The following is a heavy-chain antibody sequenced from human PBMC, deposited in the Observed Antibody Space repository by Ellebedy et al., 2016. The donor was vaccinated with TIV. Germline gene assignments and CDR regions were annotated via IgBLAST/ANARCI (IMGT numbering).Heavy chain of an antibody. J-gene: IGHJ3*02. CDR1: GYTFTGYY. CDR3: ASVGSSGYSDAFDI. D-gene: IGHD3-22*01. V-gene: IGHV1-2*04. Sequence: ASVKVSCXASGYTFTGYYMHWVRQAPGQGLEWMGWINPNSGGTNYAQKFQGWVTMTRNTSISTAYMELSRLRSDDTAVYYCASVGSSGYSDAFDIWGQGTMVTVSS. CDR2: INPNSGGT.